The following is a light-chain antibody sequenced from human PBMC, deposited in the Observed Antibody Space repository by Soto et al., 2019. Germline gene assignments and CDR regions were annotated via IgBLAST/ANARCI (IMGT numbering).Light chain of an antibody. J-gene: IGLJ1*01. CDR3: SSYTGGSTLYV. V-gene: IGLV2-14*01. CDR2: ASS. CDR1: SSDVGSYNY. Sequence: QSVLTQPASVSGSPGQSITISCTGTSSDVGSYNYVSWYQQHPGKAPRLMIYASSNRPSGVSHRFSGSRSGNTASLTISELQAEDEADYFCSSYTGGSTLYVFGSGTKVTVL.